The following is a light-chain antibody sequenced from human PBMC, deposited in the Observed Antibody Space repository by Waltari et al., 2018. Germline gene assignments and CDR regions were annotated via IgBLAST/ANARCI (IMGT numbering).Light chain of an antibody. J-gene: IGKJ1*01. CDR3: MQALQTPRT. V-gene: IGKV2-28*01. Sequence: DIVMTQSPLSLPVTPGEPASISCRSSQSLLHSYGYNYLYWYLQKQGQSPQLLIYLGSNRASGVPYRFSGSGSGTDFTLKISRVEAEDVGIYYCMQALQTPRTFGQGTKVEIK. CDR2: LGS. CDR1: QSLLHSYGYNY.